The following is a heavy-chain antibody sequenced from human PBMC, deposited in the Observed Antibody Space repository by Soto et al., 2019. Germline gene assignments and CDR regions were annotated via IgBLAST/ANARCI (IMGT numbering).Heavy chain of an antibody. CDR3: VTGSGSSTSDAFDI. J-gene: IGHJ3*02. D-gene: IGHD3-10*01. V-gene: IGHV4-59*02. Sequence: QVQLQGSGPGLVKPSETLSLTCTVFSGSVSSYYWTWIRQPPGKGLEWIGFTYHSGSTNYNPSLKSRATMSVDTSKNQFSLKLNSVTAADTAVYYCVTGSGSSTSDAFDIWDRGTMVTVSS. CDR2: TYHSGST. CDR1: SGSVSSYY.